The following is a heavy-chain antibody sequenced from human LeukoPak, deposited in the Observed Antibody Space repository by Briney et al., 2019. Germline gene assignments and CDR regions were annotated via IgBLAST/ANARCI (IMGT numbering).Heavy chain of an antibody. Sequence: GGSLRLSCAASGFTFSSYGMHWVRQAPGKGLEWVAVISYDGINKYYADSVRGRFTISRDNSKNTLYLQMNSLRTEDTAVYYCARDPLDSSGLMNWFDPWGQGTLVTVSS. CDR1: GFTFSSYG. CDR3: ARDPLDSSGLMNWFDP. J-gene: IGHJ5*02. D-gene: IGHD3-22*01. CDR2: ISYDGINK. V-gene: IGHV3-30*03.